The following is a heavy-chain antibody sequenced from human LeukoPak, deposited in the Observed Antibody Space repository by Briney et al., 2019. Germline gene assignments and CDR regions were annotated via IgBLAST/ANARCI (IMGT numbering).Heavy chain of an antibody. V-gene: IGHV3-23*01. D-gene: IGHD1-14*01. CDR3: AKGSWYFDY. CDR1: GFTFSSYG. CDR2: ISGSGGST. Sequence: RPGGSLRLSCAASGFTFSSYGMHWVRQAPGKGLEWVSAISGSGGSTYYADSVKGRFTISGDNSKNTLYLQMNSLRAEDTAVYYCAKGSWYFDYWGQGTLATVSS. J-gene: IGHJ4*02.